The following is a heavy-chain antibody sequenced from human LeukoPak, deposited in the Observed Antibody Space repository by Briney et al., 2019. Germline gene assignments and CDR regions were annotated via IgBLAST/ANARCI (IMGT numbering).Heavy chain of an antibody. D-gene: IGHD3-22*01. Sequence: PGGSLRLSCAASGFIVSSRAMSWVRQAPGKGLEWVSAISGSGGSTYYADSVKGRFTISRDNSKNTLYLQMNSLRAEDTAVYYCAKDSGYYYVGLHDQYWFDPWGQGTLVTVSS. CDR3: AKDSGYYYVGLHDQYWFDP. V-gene: IGHV3-23*01. CDR1: GFIVSSRA. J-gene: IGHJ5*02. CDR2: ISGSGGST.